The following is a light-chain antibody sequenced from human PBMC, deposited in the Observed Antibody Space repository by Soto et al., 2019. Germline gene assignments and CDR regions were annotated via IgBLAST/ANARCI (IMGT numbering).Light chain of an antibody. CDR2: GAS. V-gene: IGKV3-20*01. CDR1: QSVSNNY. CDR3: QQYGSSGT. Sequence: ETVLTQSPGTLSLSPGERATLSCRASQSVSNNYLAWYQQKPGQAPRLLIYGASNRATGIPDRFSGSGSGTDFTLTISRLEPEDFAVYYCQQYGSSGTFGQGTIVDIK. J-gene: IGKJ1*01.